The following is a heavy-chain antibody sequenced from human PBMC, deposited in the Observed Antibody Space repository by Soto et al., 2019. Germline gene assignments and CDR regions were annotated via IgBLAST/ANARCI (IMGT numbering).Heavy chain of an antibody. Sequence: SVKVSCKASGGTFSSYAISWVRQAPGQGLEWMGGIIPIFGTANYAQKFQGRVTITADESTSTAYMELSSLRSEDTAVYYCARDWYCSGGSCRLGTWFDPWGQGTLVTVS. CDR2: IIPIFGTA. CDR3: ARDWYCSGGSCRLGTWFDP. D-gene: IGHD2-15*01. CDR1: GGTFSSYA. V-gene: IGHV1-69*13. J-gene: IGHJ5*02.